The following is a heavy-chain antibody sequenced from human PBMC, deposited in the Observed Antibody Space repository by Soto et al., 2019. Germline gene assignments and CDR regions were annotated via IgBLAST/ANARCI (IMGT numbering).Heavy chain of an antibody. D-gene: IGHD6-6*01. CDR2: ISYDGSNK. V-gene: IGHV3-30-3*01. Sequence: PGGSLRLSCAASGFTFSSYAMHWVRQAPGKGLEWVAVISYDGSNKYYADSVKGRFTISRDNSKNTLYLQMNSLRAEDTAVYYSVIAARRFDYWGQGTLVTVSS. CDR1: GFTFSSYA. CDR3: VIAARRFDY. J-gene: IGHJ4*02.